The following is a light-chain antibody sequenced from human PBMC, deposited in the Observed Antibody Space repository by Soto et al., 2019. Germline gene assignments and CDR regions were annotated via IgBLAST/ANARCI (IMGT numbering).Light chain of an antibody. CDR2: GAS. J-gene: IGKJ3*01. V-gene: IGKV3-20*01. Sequence: EIGVTQSPGTLSLSPGERATLSCSASQSVSSSYLAWYQQKPGQAPRLLIYGASSRATGIPDRFSGSESGTDFTLTISRMEHEDFAVYYCQQYGSSPLTFGPGTKVDIK. CDR1: QSVSSSY. CDR3: QQYGSSPLT.